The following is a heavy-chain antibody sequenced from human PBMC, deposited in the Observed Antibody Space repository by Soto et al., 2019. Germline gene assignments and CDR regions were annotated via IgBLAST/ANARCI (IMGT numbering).Heavy chain of an antibody. V-gene: IGHV3-30*18. CDR2: ISNDGSYK. D-gene: IGHD5-12*01. J-gene: IGHJ4*02. CDR3: AKLARERRYIAYDEVDY. CDR1: GFSFRSYV. Sequence: QVQLVESGGGVVQPGRSLRLSCTASGFSFRSYVMHWVRQAPGKGLEWVALISNDGSYKYYADSVKGRFTISRDNSKNTLHLQMNSLRSDDTGVYHSAKLARERRYIAYDEVDYLGQGTLATVSS.